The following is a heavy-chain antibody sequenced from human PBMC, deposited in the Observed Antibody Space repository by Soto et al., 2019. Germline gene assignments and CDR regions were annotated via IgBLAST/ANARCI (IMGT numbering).Heavy chain of an antibody. CDR3: ARDRRDCSGGSCYSQNYYYYMDV. CDR2: IYSGGST. CDR1: GFTVSSNS. Sequence: EVQLVESGGGLVQPGGSLRLSCAASGFTVSSNSMSWVRQAPGKGLEWVSVIYSGGSTYYADSVKGRFTISRHNSKNTLYLQMNSLRAEDTAVYYCARDRRDCSGGSCYSQNYYYYMDVWGKGTTVTVSS. V-gene: IGHV3-53*04. D-gene: IGHD2-15*01. J-gene: IGHJ6*03.